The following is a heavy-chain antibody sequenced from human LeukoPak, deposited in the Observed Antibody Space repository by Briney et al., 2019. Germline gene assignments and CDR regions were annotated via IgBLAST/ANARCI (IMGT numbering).Heavy chain of an antibody. J-gene: IGHJ3*02. D-gene: IGHD3-3*01. V-gene: IGHV4-38-2*02. CDR3: ARGYEDNDAFDI. Sequence: SETLSLTCTVSGYSISSGYYWGWIRQPPGKGLEWIGSIYHSGSTYYNPSLKSRVTISVDTSKNQFSLKLSSVTAADTAVYYCARGYEDNDAFDIWGQGTMVTVSS. CDR1: GYSISSGYY. CDR2: IYHSGST.